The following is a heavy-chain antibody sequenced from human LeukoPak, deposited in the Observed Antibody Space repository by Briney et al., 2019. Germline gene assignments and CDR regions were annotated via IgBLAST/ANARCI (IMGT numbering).Heavy chain of an antibody. Sequence: PGGSLRLSCAASGFTFSSNYMSWVRQAPGKGLEWVSVIYSGGSTYYADSVKGRFTISRDNSKNTLYLQMNSLRAEDTAVYYCARSDPNLVVVIGRGFDPWGQGTLVTVSS. J-gene: IGHJ5*02. V-gene: IGHV3-66*01. CDR2: IYSGGST. D-gene: IGHD3-22*01. CDR1: GFTFSSNY. CDR3: ARSDPNLVVVIGRGFDP.